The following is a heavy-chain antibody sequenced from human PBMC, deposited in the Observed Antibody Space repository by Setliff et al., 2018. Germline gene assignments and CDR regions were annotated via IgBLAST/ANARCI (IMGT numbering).Heavy chain of an antibody. CDR1: GFTFRSYE. CDR3: TRDWGGVGATNAFDI. J-gene: IGHJ3*02. D-gene: IGHD1-26*01. CDR2: INSGGSKV. V-gene: IGHV3-48*03. Sequence: PGGSLRLSCAASGFTFRSYEMNWVRQTPGKGLEWVSYINSGGSKVYYADSVKGRFTISRDNAKNSLYLLMNSLRAEDTAVYYCTRDWGGVGATNAFDIWGQGTMVTVSS.